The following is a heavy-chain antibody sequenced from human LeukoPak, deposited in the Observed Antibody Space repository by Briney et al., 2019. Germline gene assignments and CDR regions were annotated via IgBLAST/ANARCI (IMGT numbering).Heavy chain of an antibody. CDR3: ARDLGYCSSTGCYYYYYYGMDV. Sequence: PGGSLRLSCAASGFTFSSYSMNWVRQAPGKGLEWVSSISSSSSYIYYADSVKGRFTISRNNAKNSLYLQMNSLRAEDTAVYYCARDLGYCSSTGCYYYYYYGMDVWGKGTTVTVSS. V-gene: IGHV3-21*01. CDR2: ISSSSSYI. CDR1: GFTFSSYS. J-gene: IGHJ6*04. D-gene: IGHD2-2*01.